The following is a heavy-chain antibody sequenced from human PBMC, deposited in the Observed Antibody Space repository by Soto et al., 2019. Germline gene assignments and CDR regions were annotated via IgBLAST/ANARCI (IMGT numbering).Heavy chain of an antibody. V-gene: IGHV4-39*01. CDR2: IYYSGST. Sequence: QLQLQESGPGLVKPSETLSLTCTVSGGSISSSSYYWGWIRQPPGKGLEWIGSIYYSGSTYYNPSLKSRVTISVDTSKNQFSLKLSSVTAADTAVYYCARPVTFYCSSTSCEKTDAFDIWGQGTMVTVSS. J-gene: IGHJ3*02. CDR1: GGSISSSSYY. D-gene: IGHD2-2*01. CDR3: ARPVTFYCSSTSCEKTDAFDI.